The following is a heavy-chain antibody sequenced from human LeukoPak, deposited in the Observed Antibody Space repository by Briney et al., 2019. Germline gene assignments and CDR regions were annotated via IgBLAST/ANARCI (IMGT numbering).Heavy chain of an antibody. CDR1: GYTFTSYY. D-gene: IGHD6-13*01. CDR2: INPSGGST. CDR3: ARDRQQLGTGLLF. J-gene: IGHJ4*02. V-gene: IGHV1-46*01. Sequence: GASVKVSCKASGYTFTSYYMHWVRQAPGQGLEWMGIINPSGGSTSYAQKFQGRVTMTRDTSTSTVYMELSSLRSEDTAVCYCARDRQQLGTGLLFWGQGTLVTVSS.